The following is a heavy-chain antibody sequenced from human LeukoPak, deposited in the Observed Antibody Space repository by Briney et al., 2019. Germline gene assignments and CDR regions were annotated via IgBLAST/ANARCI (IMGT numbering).Heavy chain of an antibody. V-gene: IGHV3-64D*09. J-gene: IGHJ4*02. CDR2: ISSNGGST. CDR1: GFTFSSYA. CDR3: VKDFYDSSGREDY. D-gene: IGHD3-22*01. Sequence: GGSLRLSCSDSGFTFSSYAMHCVRQAPGKGLEYVSAISSNGGSTYYADSVKGRFTISRDNSKNTLYLQMSSLRAEDTAVYYCVKDFYDSSGREDYWGQGTLVTVSS.